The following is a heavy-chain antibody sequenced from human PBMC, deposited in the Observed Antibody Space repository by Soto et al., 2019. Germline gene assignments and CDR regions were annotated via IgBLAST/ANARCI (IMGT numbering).Heavy chain of an antibody. CDR1: GGSFSCYY. CDR3: ARLAVAGKGVDY. Sequence: SETLSLTCAVYGGSFSCYYLSWIRQPPGKGLEWIGEINHSGSTNYNPSLKSRVTISVDTSKNQFSLKLSSVTTADTAVYYCARLAVAGKGVDYWGQGTLVTVSS. J-gene: IGHJ4*02. V-gene: IGHV4-34*01. CDR2: INHSGST. D-gene: IGHD6-19*01.